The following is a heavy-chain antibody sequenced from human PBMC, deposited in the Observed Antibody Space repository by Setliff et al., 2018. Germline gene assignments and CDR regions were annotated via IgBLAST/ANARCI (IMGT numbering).Heavy chain of an antibody. D-gene: IGHD1-1*01. Sequence: SSETLSLTRTVCGGSCSGDSIWRWIRQPPGKGREFIGYVYHSGTAKYDPSLESRAIISVDASKNEISLKLKSVTAADTAVYYCAKGGTYRYFDFWGQGALVTVSS. CDR3: AKGGTYRYFDF. CDR1: GGSCSGDS. J-gene: IGHJ4*02. CDR2: VYHSGTA. V-gene: IGHV4-59*01.